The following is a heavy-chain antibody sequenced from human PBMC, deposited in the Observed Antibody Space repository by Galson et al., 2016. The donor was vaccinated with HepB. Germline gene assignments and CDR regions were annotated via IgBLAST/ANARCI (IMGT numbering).Heavy chain of an antibody. CDR2: IWYDGSNK. CDR3: ARAVANYYGSGPNRGLDYFYYGMDG. J-gene: IGHJ6*02. Sequence: SLRLSCAASGFTFSNFGMHWVRQAPGKGLEWVAVIWYDGSNKFYGDSVKGRFSISRDNSKNTLYLQLNSLRAEDTAVYFCARAVANYYGSGPNRGLDYFYYGMDGWGQGTTVTVSS. V-gene: IGHV3-33*01. CDR1: GFTFSNFG. D-gene: IGHD3-10*01.